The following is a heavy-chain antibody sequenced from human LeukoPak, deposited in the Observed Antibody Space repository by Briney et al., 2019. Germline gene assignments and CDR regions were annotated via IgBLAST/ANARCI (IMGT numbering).Heavy chain of an antibody. D-gene: IGHD6-19*01. CDR1: GFTFDDYA. CDR3: AKDRGIAVAGLIDY. CDR2: ISWNSGSI. J-gene: IGHJ4*02. V-gene: IGHV3-9*01. Sequence: PGGSLRLSCAASGFTFDDYAMHWVRQAPGKGLEWVSGISWNSGSIGYADSVKGRFTISRDNAKNSLYLQMNSLRAEDTALYYCAKDRGIAVAGLIDYWGQGTLVTVSS.